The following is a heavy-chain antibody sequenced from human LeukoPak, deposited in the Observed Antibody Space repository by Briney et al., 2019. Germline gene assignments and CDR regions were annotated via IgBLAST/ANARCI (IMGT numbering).Heavy chain of an antibody. D-gene: IGHD6-13*01. V-gene: IGHV1-2*02. CDR3: ARQMVEAEDYFDY. CDR2: INPNSGGT. J-gene: IGHJ4*02. Sequence: ASVKVSCKASGYTFTGYYMHWVRQAPGQGLEWMGWINPNSGGTNYAQKFQGRVTMTRDTSISTAYMELSRLRSDDTAVYYCARQMVEAEDYFDYWGQGTLVTVSS. CDR1: GYTFTGYY.